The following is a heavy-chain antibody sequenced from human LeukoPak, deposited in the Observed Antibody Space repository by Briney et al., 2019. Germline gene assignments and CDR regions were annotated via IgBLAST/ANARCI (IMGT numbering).Heavy chain of an antibody. V-gene: IGHV3-23*01. D-gene: IGHD3-10*01. CDR2: IIGSAVNT. Sequence: PGESLRLSCGASGLTVSSYAMSWVRHAPGKGLEGVSTIIGSAVNTYYADSVKGRFTISRDDSKNTVYLQMNSLRAEDTAVYSCAKYTSGTSYRGLDQWGQGTLVTVSS. CDR1: GLTVSSYA. J-gene: IGHJ4*02. CDR3: AKYTSGTSYRGLDQ.